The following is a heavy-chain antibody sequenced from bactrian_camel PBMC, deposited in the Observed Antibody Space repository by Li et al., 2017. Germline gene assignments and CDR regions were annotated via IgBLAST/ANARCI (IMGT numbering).Heavy chain of an antibody. Sequence: VQLVESGGGLAHAGRSLRLSCGYSGVAATNYYITWVRQAPGKGLEWMASIFVGILSDTTYYEDYVRGRFTISRDNVKNTVYLQMNSLKSDDTAMYYCANERVEGGFDYWGQGTQVTVS. D-gene: IGHD5*01. V-gene: IGHV3-2*01. CDR1: GVAATNYY. J-gene: IGHJ4*01. CDR2: IFVGILSDTT. CDR3: ANERVEGGFDY.